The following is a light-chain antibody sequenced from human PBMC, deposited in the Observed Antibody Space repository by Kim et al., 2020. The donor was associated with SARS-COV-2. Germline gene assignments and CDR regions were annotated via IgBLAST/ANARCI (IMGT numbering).Light chain of an antibody. CDR1: QSVSSH. CDR2: GAS. J-gene: IGKJ4*01. Sequence: SPGERATHSCRARQSVSSHLAWYQQKPGQAPRLLIYGASTRATGIPARFSGSGSGTEFTLTISSLQSEDFAVYYCQQYNNWPLTFGGGTKVDIK. CDR3: QQYNNWPLT. V-gene: IGKV3-15*01.